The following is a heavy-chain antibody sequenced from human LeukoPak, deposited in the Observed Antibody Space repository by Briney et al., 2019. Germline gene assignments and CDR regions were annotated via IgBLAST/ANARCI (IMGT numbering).Heavy chain of an antibody. CDR3: ARSPLGATFYFDY. CDR2: IYYSGST. J-gene: IGHJ4*02. V-gene: IGHV4-61*01. D-gene: IGHD3-10*01. Sequence: SETLSLTCTVSGGSVSSGSYYWSWIRQPPGKGLEWIGYIYYSGSTNYNPSLKSRVTISVDTSKNQFSLKLSSVTAADTAVYYCARSPLGATFYFDYWGQGTLVTVSS. CDR1: GGSVSSGSYY.